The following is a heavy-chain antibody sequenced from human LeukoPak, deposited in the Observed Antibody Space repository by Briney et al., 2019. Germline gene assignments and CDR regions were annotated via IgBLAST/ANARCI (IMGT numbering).Heavy chain of an antibody. Sequence: ASVKVSCRASGYTLTEKHSHWVRQAPGQGLEWMGWIDPKSGGTSFAQNFQGRLTMTRDTPINTAYMELSRLTSDDTTVYYCARELGINAFDVWGQGTMVTVSS. CDR3: ARELGINAFDV. CDR2: IDPKSGGT. D-gene: IGHD7-27*01. V-gene: IGHV1-2*02. CDR1: GYTLTEKH. J-gene: IGHJ3*01.